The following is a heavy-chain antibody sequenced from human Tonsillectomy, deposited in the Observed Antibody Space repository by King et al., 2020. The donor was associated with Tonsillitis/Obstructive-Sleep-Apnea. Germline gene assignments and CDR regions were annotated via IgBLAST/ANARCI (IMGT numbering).Heavy chain of an antibody. CDR2: INFNGGNT. CDR1: GFTFSSYA. CDR3: AREAYDTSGSCDY. D-gene: IGHD3-22*01. J-gene: IGHJ4*02. Sequence: VQLVESGGGLVQPGESLRLSCAASGFTFSSYAMHWVRQAPGKGLEFVSAINFNGGNTYYANSVKGRFTISRDNSRYTLYLQMGSLRADDMAVYYCAREAYDTSGSCDYWGQGTPVTVSS. V-gene: IGHV3-64*01.